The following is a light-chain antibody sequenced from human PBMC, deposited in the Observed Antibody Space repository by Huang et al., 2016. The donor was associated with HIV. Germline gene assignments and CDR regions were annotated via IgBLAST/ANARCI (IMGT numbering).Light chain of an antibody. CDR3: QQYNSFPWT. Sequence: DIQMTQSSATLSASVGDRIMIACRASQSIITWLAWYQQKPGRAPNLLIYEASTLESGVPSRFSGVGSGTDFTLTISSLQPDDFATYYCQQYNSFPWTFGQGTKVEV. J-gene: IGKJ1*01. CDR1: QSIITW. CDR2: EAS. V-gene: IGKV1-5*03.